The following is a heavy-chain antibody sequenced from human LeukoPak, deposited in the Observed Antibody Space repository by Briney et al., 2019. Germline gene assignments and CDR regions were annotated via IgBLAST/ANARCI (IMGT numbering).Heavy chain of an antibody. CDR3: ARAFTGGTLDF. CDR2: INPSGGST. CDR1: GYTFTSHY. J-gene: IGHJ4*02. D-gene: IGHD2-8*02. V-gene: IGHV1-46*01. Sequence: ASVKVSCKASGYTFTSHYMHWVRQAPGQGLEWMGIINPSGGSTSYAQKFQGRVPMTRDTSTSTLYMELSALRSDDTAVFYCARAFTGGTLDFWGQGTLVTVSS.